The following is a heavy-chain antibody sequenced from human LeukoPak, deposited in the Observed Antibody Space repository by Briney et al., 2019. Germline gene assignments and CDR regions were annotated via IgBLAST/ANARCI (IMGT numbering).Heavy chain of an antibody. CDR3: ATPPVRGYSYGYDY. CDR2: IYPRDSDI. Sequence: GESLKISCKGYGDSFTSYWIGWVRQMPGKGLEWMGIIYPRDSDIRYSPSFQGQVTISADKSISTAYLQWSSLKASDTAMYYCATPPVRGYSYGYDYWGQGTMVTVSS. D-gene: IGHD5-18*01. J-gene: IGHJ4*02. V-gene: IGHV5-51*01. CDR1: GDSFTSYW.